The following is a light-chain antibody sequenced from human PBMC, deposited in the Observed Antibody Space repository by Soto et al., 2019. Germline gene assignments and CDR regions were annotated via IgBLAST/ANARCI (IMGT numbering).Light chain of an antibody. V-gene: IGLV1-51*01. J-gene: IGLJ2*01. Sequence: QSVLTQPPSVSAAPRQKVTISCSGSSSNIGNNYVSWYQHLPGTAPKLLIYDNNKRPSGIPDRFSGSRSGTSATLGITGLQTGDERDYYCGAWDSSLSAVLFGGGTKLTVL. CDR2: DNN. CDR1: SSNIGNNY. CDR3: GAWDSSLSAVL.